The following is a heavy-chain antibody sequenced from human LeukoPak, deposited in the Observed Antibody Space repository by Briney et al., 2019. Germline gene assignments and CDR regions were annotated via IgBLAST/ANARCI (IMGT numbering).Heavy chain of an antibody. CDR2: ISSSSSYI. CDR1: GFTFSSYS. CDR3: ARGGQDYYYYGMDV. D-gene: IGHD3-16*01. V-gene: IGHV3-21*01. J-gene: IGHJ6*02. Sequence: GGSLRLSCAASGFTFSSYSMTWVRQAPGKGLEWVSSISSSSSYIYYADSVKGRFTISRDNAKNSLYLQMNSLRAEDTAVYYCARGGQDYYYYGMDVWGQGTTVTVSS.